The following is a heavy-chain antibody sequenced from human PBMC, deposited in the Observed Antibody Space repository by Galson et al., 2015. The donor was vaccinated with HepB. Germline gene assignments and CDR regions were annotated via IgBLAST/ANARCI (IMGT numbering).Heavy chain of an antibody. V-gene: IGHV6-1*01. J-gene: IGHJ6*02. CDR3: AYGVDV. CDR1: GDSVSSNYAV. CDR2: TYYRSKWIY. Sequence: CAISGDSVSSNYAVWNWIRQSPSRGLEWLGRTYYRSKWIYDYVESVKSRITITPDTSKNLVSLQLHSVIPEDAAVYYCAYGVDVWGQGTTVTVSS.